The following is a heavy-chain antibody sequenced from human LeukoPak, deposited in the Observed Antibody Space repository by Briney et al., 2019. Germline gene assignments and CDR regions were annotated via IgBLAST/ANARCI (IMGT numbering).Heavy chain of an antibody. V-gene: IGHV1-46*01. J-gene: IGHJ4*02. Sequence: GASVTVSCKASGYTVTSYYMHCVRQAPGQGLEWVGIINPSGGSTSYAQKFQGRVTMTRDTSTSTVYMELSSLRSEDTAVYYCARVFRSGQFDYWGQGTLVTVSS. CDR2: INPSGGST. CDR1: GYTVTSYY. D-gene: IGHD3-10*01. CDR3: ARVFRSGQFDY.